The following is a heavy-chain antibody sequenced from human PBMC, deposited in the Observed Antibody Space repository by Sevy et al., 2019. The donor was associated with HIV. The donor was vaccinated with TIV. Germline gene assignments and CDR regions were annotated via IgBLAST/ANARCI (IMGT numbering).Heavy chain of an antibody. CDR3: AREERSGTTTSFDY. J-gene: IGHJ4*02. Sequence: GGSLRLSCAASGFTFSDYGMHWVRQAPGKGLEWVAVIWSDGSNKYYGDSVKGRFTISRDSSKNTLFLQMNSLRVDDTAVYYCAREERSGTTTSFDYGGQGALVTVSS. CDR2: IWSDGSNK. V-gene: IGHV3-33*01. D-gene: IGHD1-7*01. CDR1: GFTFSDYG.